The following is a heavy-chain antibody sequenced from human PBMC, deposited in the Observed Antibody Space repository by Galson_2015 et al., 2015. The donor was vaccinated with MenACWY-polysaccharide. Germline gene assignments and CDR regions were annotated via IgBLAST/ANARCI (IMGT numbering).Heavy chain of an antibody. CDR1: GFSVSHFG. V-gene: IGHV3-30*18. Sequence: SLRLSCAASGFSVSHFGMHWVRQAPGKGLEWVAVISYGGDSQYYGDSARGRFTISTDTSNNTPYLQMTSLTTEDTAVYYCAKVMTYLYQYIDVWGQGTTVIVSS. CDR3: AKVMTYLYQYIDV. J-gene: IGHJ6*03. D-gene: IGHD2-2*01. CDR2: ISYGGDSQ.